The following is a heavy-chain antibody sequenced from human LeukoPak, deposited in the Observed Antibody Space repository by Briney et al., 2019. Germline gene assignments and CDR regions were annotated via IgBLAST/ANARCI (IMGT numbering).Heavy chain of an antibody. Sequence: SETLSLTCSVSGGSISSYYWSWIRQPAGKGREWIGRIYTTGNTDYDPSLKSRVTMSVDTSKNQFSLNLSSVTAADTAVYYCARDARGWSGFDYWGQGTLVTVSS. D-gene: IGHD3-3*01. J-gene: IGHJ4*02. CDR1: GGSISSYY. V-gene: IGHV4-4*07. CDR2: IYTTGNT. CDR3: ARDARGWSGFDY.